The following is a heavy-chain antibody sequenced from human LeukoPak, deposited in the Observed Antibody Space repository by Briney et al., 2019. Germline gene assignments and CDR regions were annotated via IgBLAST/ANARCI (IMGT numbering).Heavy chain of an antibody. CDR2: IYHSGST. CDR1: GGSISSGGYY. D-gene: IGHD3-10*01. J-gene: IGHJ5*02. CDR3: ARARGWFDP. V-gene: IGHV4-30-2*01. Sequence: SQTLSLTCTVSGGSISSGGYYWSWIRQPPGKGLEWIGYIYHSGSTYYNPSLESRVTISVDRSKNQFSLKLSSVTAADTAVYYCARARGWFDPWGQGTLVTVSS.